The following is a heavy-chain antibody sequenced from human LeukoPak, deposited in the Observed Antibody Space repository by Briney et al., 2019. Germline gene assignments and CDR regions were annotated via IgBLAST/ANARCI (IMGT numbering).Heavy chain of an antibody. CDR1: GFIFSNYG. CDR3: AKEGGDGSPFDY. D-gene: IGHD5-24*01. Sequence: GGSLRLPCAASGFIFSNYGRHWVRHSPDKGLEWVTFIRFDGSTQYYADSVKGRFTISRDNSKDTLYLQMSSLRVEDTGVYYCAKEGGDGSPFDYWGQGILVTVSS. J-gene: IGHJ4*02. CDR2: IRFDGSTQ. V-gene: IGHV3-30*02.